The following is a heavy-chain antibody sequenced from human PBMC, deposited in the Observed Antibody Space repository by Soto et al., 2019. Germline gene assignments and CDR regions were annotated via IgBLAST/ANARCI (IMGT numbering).Heavy chain of an antibody. Sequence: SETLSLTCTVSGVSISSGGYYWGWIRQHPGKGLEWIGNIYYSGRTYYNPSLKSRLLMSVDTSKNHFSLNLNSVTAADTAMYFCARVVGGESEYYFDYWRQGVLVTVYS. CDR1: GVSISSGGYY. CDR2: IYYSGRT. D-gene: IGHD2-21*01. CDR3: ARVVGGESEYYFDY. V-gene: IGHV4-31*03. J-gene: IGHJ4*02.